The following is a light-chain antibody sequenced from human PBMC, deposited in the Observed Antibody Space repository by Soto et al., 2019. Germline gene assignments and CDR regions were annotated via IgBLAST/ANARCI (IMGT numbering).Light chain of an antibody. J-gene: IGKJ1*01. CDR3: QQSYTTPWT. CDR1: QNINNY. Sequence: DIQMTQSPSSLSASVGDRVTITCRASQNINNYLIWFQHKPGKAPKLLIYAASSLQSGVPSRFSGTGSVTDFTLTISSLQPEDFATYSCQQSYTTPWTFGQGTKVEI. V-gene: IGKV1-39*01. CDR2: AAS.